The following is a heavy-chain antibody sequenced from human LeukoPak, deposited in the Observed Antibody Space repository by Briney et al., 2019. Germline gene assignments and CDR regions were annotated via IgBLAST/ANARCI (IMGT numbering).Heavy chain of an antibody. CDR3: ARHVPKTYYYDSSGFFFDY. J-gene: IGHJ4*02. D-gene: IGHD3-22*01. Sequence: ASVKVSCKASGYTFTSYGISWVRQAPGQGLEWMGWISAYNGNTNYAQKLQGRVTMTTDTSTSTAYMELRSLRSDDTAVYYCARHVPKTYYYDSSGFFFDYWGQGTLVTVSS. CDR2: ISAYNGNT. V-gene: IGHV1-18*01. CDR1: GYTFTSYG.